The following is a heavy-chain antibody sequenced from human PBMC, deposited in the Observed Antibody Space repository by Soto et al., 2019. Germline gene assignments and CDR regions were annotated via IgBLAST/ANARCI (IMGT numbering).Heavy chain of an antibody. CDR3: ARDRELGGYLMRHYGMAV. D-gene: IGHD1-7*01. J-gene: IGHJ6*02. Sequence: SETLSLTCTVSGGSISSGGYYWSWIRQHPGKGLEWIGYIYYSGSTYYNPSLKSRVTISVDTSKNQFSLKLSSVTAADTAVYYCARDRELGGYLMRHYGMAVWGQGTTVTVSS. CDR2: IYYSGST. CDR1: GGSISSGGYY. V-gene: IGHV4-31*03.